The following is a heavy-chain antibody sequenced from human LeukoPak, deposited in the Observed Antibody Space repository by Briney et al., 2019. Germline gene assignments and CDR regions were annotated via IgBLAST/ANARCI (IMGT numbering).Heavy chain of an antibody. CDR3: TTGRQVVVVAARYNWFDP. CDR1: GFTFSNAW. V-gene: IGHV3-15*01. J-gene: IGHJ5*02. Sequence: PGGSLRLSCAASGFTFSNAWMSWVRQAPGKGLEWVGRIKSKTDGGTTDYAAPVKGRFTISRDDSKNTLYLQMNSLKTEDTAVYYCTTGRQVVVVAARYNWFDPWGQGTLVTVSS. CDR2: IKSKTDGGTT. D-gene: IGHD2-15*01.